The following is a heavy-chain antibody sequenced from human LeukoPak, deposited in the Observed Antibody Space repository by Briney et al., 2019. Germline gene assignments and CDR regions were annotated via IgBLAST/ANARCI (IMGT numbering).Heavy chain of an antibody. D-gene: IGHD6-19*01. J-gene: IGHJ3*01. CDR3: ARHPYRTGYLSGWYPGPFDV. V-gene: IGHV4-4*08. CDR2: IHNSGRT. CDR1: GGSVSSYY. Sequence: SETLSLTCSVSGGSVSSYYWSWIRQSPGKGLEWIGYIHNSGRTNYNPSLKSRVTGFVDTSKNQVSLRLSSVTAADTAVYFCARHPYRTGYLSGWYPGPFDVWGQGTMLTVSS.